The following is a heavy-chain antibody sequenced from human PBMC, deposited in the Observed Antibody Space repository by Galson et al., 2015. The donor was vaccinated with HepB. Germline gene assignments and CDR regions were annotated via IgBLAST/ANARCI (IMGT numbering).Heavy chain of an antibody. J-gene: IGHJ6*03. D-gene: IGHD1-7*01. CDR2: IKQDGSEK. V-gene: IGHV3-7*03. CDR1: GFTFSSYW. CDR3: ARVGNWNYGTWYYYYYYYMDV. Sequence: SLRLSCAASGFTFSSYWMSWVRQAPGKGLEWVANIKQDGSEKYYVDSVKGRFTISRDNAKNSLYLQMNSLRAEDTAVYYCARVGNWNYGTWYYYYYYYMDVWGKGTTVTVSS.